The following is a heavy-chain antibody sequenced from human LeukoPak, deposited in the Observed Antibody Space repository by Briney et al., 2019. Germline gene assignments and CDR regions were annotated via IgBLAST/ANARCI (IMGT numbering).Heavy chain of an antibody. CDR1: GFTFSSYG. CDR3: ARVGVYSSSHFDS. CDR2: ITSSSYI. J-gene: IGHJ4*02. D-gene: IGHD6-6*01. V-gene: IGHV3-21*01. Sequence: PGGSLRLSCAASGFTFSSYGMNWVRQAPGKGLEWVSSITSSSYISYADAAMGRFTISRDNAKKSLYQQLNSMRAEDTAVYYCARVGVYSSSHFDSWGQGTLVTVSS.